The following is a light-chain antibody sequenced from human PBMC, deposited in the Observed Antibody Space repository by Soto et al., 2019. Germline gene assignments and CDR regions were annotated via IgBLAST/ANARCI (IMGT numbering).Light chain of an antibody. Sequence: QLVLTQSSSASASLGSWVKLTCTLSSRHSSYIIAWHQQQPGKAPRYLMKLEGSGSYNKGSGVPDRFSGSSSGADRYLTISNLQFEDEADYYCETWDSNTRVFGGGTKLTVL. V-gene: IGLV4-60*02. CDR1: SRHSSYI. CDR2: LEGSGSY. J-gene: IGLJ3*02. CDR3: ETWDSNTRV.